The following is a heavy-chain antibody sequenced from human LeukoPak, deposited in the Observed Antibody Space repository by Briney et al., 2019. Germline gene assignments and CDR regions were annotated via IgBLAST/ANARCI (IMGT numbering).Heavy chain of an antibody. CDR3: ARKSIVDAGRKPYDY. Sequence: SETLSLTCTVSGGSISSYYWSWIRQPPGKGLEWIGYIYYSGSTNYNPSLKSRVTISVDTSKNQFSLRLSSVTAADTAVYYCARKSIVDAGRKPYDYWDQGTLVTVSS. D-gene: IGHD6-13*01. CDR1: GGSISSYY. V-gene: IGHV4-59*12. J-gene: IGHJ4*02. CDR2: IYYSGST.